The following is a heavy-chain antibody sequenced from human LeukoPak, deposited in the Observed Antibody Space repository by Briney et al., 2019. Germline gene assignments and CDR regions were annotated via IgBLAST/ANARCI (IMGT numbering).Heavy chain of an antibody. Sequence: PSETLSLTCTVSGGSISSYYWSWIRQPPRKGLEWIGYIYYSGSTNYNPSLKSRVTISVDTSKNQFSLKLSSVTAADTAVYYCARHSSPLSGSWPHLGTWGQGTLVTVSS. V-gene: IGHV4-59*08. CDR3: ARHSSPLSGSWPHLGT. CDR1: GGSISSYY. D-gene: IGHD6-13*01. CDR2: IYYSGST. J-gene: IGHJ4*02.